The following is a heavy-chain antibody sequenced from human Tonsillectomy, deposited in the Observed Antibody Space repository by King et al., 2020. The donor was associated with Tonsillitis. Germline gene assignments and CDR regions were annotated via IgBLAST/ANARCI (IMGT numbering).Heavy chain of an antibody. V-gene: IGHV3-74*01. Sequence: VQLVESGGGLVQPGGSLRLSCAASGFTFSNYWMHWVRQAPGKGLVWVSRINSDGSSKSYADSVKGRFTISRDNAKNTLYLQMNSLTAEDTAVYYCAREGYFEEFDYWGQGTLVTVSS. CDR1: GFTFSNYW. D-gene: IGHD3-9*01. CDR2: INSDGSSK. CDR3: AREGYFEEFDY. J-gene: IGHJ4*02.